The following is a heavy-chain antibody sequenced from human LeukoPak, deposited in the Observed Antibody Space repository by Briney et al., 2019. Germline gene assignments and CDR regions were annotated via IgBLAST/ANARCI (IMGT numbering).Heavy chain of an antibody. V-gene: IGHV3-53*01. D-gene: IGHD2-15*01. CDR2: FYRGETT. CDR1: GFTVSSNY. Sequence: GGSLRLSCAASGFTVSSNYMYWVRQAPGKGLEWVSFFYRGETTYYAESVRGRFTISRDISKNTLYLLMNSLIPEDTAVYYCAREVVSTPSYFESWGQGTRVTVSS. J-gene: IGHJ4*02. CDR3: AREVVSTPSYFES.